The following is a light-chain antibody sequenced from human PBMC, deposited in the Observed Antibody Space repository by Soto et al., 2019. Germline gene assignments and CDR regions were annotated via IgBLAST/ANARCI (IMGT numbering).Light chain of an antibody. J-gene: IGLJ1*01. CDR3: AAWDDSLNGCL. Sequence: QSVLTQPPSASGSPGQSVAISCTGTSSDVGGYSVSWYQHFPGTAPRLLIYSDNQRPSGVPDRFSASKSGASASLAISGLQSEDEADFYCAAWDDSLNGCLFGTGTTVNVL. CDR1: SSDVGGYS. CDR2: SDN. V-gene: IGLV1-44*01.